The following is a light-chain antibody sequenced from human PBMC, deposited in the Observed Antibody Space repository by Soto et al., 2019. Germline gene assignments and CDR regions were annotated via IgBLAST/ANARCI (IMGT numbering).Light chain of an antibody. J-gene: IGKJ1*01. CDR2: DAS. Sequence: EIVLTQSPGTLSLSPGERAILSCRASQSVSSDSLAWYRQKPGQAPRHLVYDASSRATGIPDRVSGSGSGTNITITISRMEPEDFSVYYCQQYGSAPRTFGQGTKVEIK. CDR1: QSVSSDS. CDR3: QQYGSAPRT. V-gene: IGKV3-20*01.